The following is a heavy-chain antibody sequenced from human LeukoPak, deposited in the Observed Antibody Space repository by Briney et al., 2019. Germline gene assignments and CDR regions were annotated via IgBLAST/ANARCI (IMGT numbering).Heavy chain of an antibody. D-gene: IGHD3-22*01. V-gene: IGHV3-30*18. CDR2: ISYDGSNK. J-gene: IGHJ6*02. Sequence: GGSLRLSCAASGFTFSSYGMHWVRQAPGKGLEWVAVISYDGSNKYYADSVKGRFTISRDNSKNTLYLQMNSLRAEDTAVYYCAKDLDSSGQLYYYYGMDVWGQGTTVTVSS. CDR3: AKDLDSSGQLYYYYGMDV. CDR1: GFTFSSYG.